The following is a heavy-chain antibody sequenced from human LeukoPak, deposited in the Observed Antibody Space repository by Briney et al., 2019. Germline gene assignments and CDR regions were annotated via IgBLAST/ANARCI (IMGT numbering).Heavy chain of an antibody. CDR1: GGSITSSSYY. Sequence: SETLSLTCSVSGGSITSSSYYSGWIRHPPGKRLEWSVCIYSSGSTYYNPSLESRVTISVDTSKNQFSLKLSSVTAADRAMYFCARHTWSGTVEFGPWGEGTLVTVSS. J-gene: IGHJ5*02. CDR3: ARHTWSGTVEFGP. V-gene: IGHV4-39*01. CDR2: IYSSGST. D-gene: IGHD1-1*01.